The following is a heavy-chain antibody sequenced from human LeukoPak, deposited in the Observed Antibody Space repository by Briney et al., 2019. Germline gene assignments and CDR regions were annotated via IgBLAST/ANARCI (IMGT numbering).Heavy chain of an antibody. V-gene: IGHV4-34*01. J-gene: IGHJ4*02. Sequence: SETLSLTCAVYGGSFSGYYWSWIRQPPGKGLEWIGEINHSGSTNYNPPLKSRVTISVDTSKNQFSLKLSSVTAADTAVYYCAREAPPAGIARRGFFDYWGQGTLVTVSS. CDR1: GGSFSGYY. CDR2: INHSGST. CDR3: AREAPPAGIARRGFFDY.